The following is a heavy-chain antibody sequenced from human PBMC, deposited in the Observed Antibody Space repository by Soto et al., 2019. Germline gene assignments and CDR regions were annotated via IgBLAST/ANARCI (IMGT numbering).Heavy chain of an antibody. D-gene: IGHD5-12*01. V-gene: IGHV1-8*01. Sequence: GASVKVSCKASGYTFTSYDINWVRQATGQGLEWMGWMNPNSGNTGYAQKYQGRVTMTRNTSISTAYMELSSLRSEDTAVYYCARYSGYDPLSPSDYWGQGTLVTVSS. CDR3: ARYSGYDPLSPSDY. J-gene: IGHJ4*02. CDR1: GYTFTSYD. CDR2: MNPNSGNT.